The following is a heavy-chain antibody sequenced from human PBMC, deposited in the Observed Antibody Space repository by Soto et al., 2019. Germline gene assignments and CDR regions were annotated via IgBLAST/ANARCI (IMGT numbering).Heavy chain of an antibody. V-gene: IGHV3-30-3*01. D-gene: IGHD3-3*01. CDR3: ARSDFWSGDAFDI. J-gene: IGHJ3*02. Sequence: GGSLRLSCAASGFTFSSYAMHWVRQAPGKGLEWVAVISYDGSNKYYADSVKGRFTISRDNSKNTLYLQMNSLRAEDTAVYYCARSDFWSGDAFDIWGQGTIVTVSS. CDR2: ISYDGSNK. CDR1: GFTFSSYA.